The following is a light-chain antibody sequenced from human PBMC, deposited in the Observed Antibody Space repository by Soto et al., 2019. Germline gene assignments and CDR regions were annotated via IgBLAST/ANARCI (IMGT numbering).Light chain of an antibody. CDR3: QNWGTGIWV. V-gene: IGLV4-69*01. CDR1: SGHISYA. CDR2: LNSDGSH. J-gene: IGLJ3*02. Sequence: QSVLTQSPSASASLGASVKLTCTLSSGHISYAISWHPQQPEKGPRYLMMLNSDGSHSKGDGIPDRFSGSSSGADRYITTSRLPSEDAADYYCQNWGTGIWVFGGGTKLTVL.